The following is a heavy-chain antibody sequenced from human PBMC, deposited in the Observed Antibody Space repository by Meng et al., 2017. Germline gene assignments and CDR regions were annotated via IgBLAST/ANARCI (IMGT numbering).Heavy chain of an antibody. D-gene: IGHD5-18*01. V-gene: IGHV4-34*01. CDR3: AEGYSYGLFDY. CDR1: GGSFSGYY. J-gene: IGHJ4*02. Sequence: SETLSLTCAVYGGSFSGYYWSWICQRPGKWMEWIGEINHSGSTNYNPSLKSRVTISVDTYKNQFSLKLSSVIAAVTAVYYCAEGYSYGLFDYWGQGTLVTVSS. CDR2: INHSGST.